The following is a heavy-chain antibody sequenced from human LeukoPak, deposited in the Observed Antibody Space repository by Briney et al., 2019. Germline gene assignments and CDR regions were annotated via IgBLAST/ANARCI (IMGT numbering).Heavy chain of an antibody. Sequence: ASVKVSCKASGYTFTSYGISWVRQAPGQGLEWMGWISAYNGNTNYAQKLQGRVTMTTDTSTSTAYMELRSLRSDDTAVYYCARARARYDFWSGYYGDAFDIWGQGTMVTVSS. D-gene: IGHD3-3*01. V-gene: IGHV1-18*01. CDR2: ISAYNGNT. CDR3: ARARARYDFWSGYYGDAFDI. J-gene: IGHJ3*02. CDR1: GYTFTSYG.